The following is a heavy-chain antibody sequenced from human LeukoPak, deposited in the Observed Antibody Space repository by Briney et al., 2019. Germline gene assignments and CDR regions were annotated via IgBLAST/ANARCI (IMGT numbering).Heavy chain of an antibody. Sequence: RRCLRLSCVGPGFTFSNNGRHWVRQTPGKGLELVAVIYYDGSDKYYADSVKGGFTISRDNSKNTLYLQMNSLTAEDTAVYYCARDRRMTTVTPGYYGMDVWGQGTTVTVSS. V-gene: IGHV3-33*01. D-gene: IGHD4-17*01. CDR1: GFTFSNNG. J-gene: IGHJ6*02. CDR3: ARDRRMTTVTPGYYGMDV. CDR2: IYYDGSDK.